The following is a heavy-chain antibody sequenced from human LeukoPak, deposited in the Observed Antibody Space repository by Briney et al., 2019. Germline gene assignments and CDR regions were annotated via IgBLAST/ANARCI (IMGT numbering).Heavy chain of an antibody. CDR2: IIPIFGTA. Sequence: SVKVSCKASGGTFSSYAISWVRQAPGQGLEWMGGIIPIFGTANYAQKFQGRVTITADESTSTAYMELSSLRSEDAAVYYCARVAQLWLRVWEYYFDYWGQGTLVTVSS. D-gene: IGHD5-18*01. CDR1: GGTFSSYA. V-gene: IGHV1-69*13. J-gene: IGHJ4*02. CDR3: ARVAQLWLRVWEYYFDY.